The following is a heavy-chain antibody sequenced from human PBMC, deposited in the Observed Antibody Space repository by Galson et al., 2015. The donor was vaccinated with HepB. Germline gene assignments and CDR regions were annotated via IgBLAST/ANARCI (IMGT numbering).Heavy chain of an antibody. D-gene: IGHD3-10*01. V-gene: IGHV3-7*03. Sequence: SLRLSCAASGFTFSSHWMSWVRQVSGKGLEWVVNIKQDGSEQYYVDSVKGRFTISRDNDKNSLYLQMNSLRAEDTAVYYCARAPGRGRFDYWGQGILVTVSS. J-gene: IGHJ4*02. CDR3: ARAPGRGRFDY. CDR1: GFTFSSHW. CDR2: IKQDGSEQ.